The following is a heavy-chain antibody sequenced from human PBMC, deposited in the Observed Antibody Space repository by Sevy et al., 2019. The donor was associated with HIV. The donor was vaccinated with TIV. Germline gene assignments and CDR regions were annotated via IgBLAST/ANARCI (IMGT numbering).Heavy chain of an antibody. J-gene: IGHJ4*02. CDR1: GFTFSTYA. Sequence: GGSLRLSCAASGFTFSTYAMTWVRQAPGKGLEWVSVISLSGGDTYYANSVKGRFTISRDNSKNTLYLQMNSLTAEDTAVYYCAKDRVSLIYYTGDFDYWGQGTLVTDSS. V-gene: IGHV3-23*01. CDR2: ISLSGGDT. CDR3: AKDRVSLIYYTGDFDY. D-gene: IGHD3-3*01.